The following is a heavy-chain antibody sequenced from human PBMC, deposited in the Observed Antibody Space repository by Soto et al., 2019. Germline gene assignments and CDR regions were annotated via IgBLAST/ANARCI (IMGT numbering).Heavy chain of an antibody. V-gene: IGHV2-5*02. CDR3: ARRQSIMIRGANAFDI. CDR2: IYWDGEK. Sequence: QITLKESGPTLVQPTQTLTLTCSFSGFSLITTGAGVGWIRQPPGKAPEWLELIYWDGEKRYSPALKSRLTITKDSSKNQVVLTMTNMDPVDTATYYCARRQSIMIRGANAFDIWGQGTFLSVSS. J-gene: IGHJ3*02. CDR1: GFSLITTGAG. D-gene: IGHD3-10*01.